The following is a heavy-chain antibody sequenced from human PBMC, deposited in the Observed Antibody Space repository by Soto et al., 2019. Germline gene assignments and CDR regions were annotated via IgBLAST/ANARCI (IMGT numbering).Heavy chain of an antibody. V-gene: IGHV5-51*01. J-gene: IGHJ4*02. CDR1: GYSFTNYW. Sequence: GESLKISCKGSGYSFTNYWIGWVRQMPGKGLEWMRIIYPGDSDTRYSPSFEGQVTISADKSISSVYLQWSSLKASDTAMYYCARYKPSFISDYWGQGTLVSVSS. D-gene: IGHD1-20*01. CDR2: IYPGDSDT. CDR3: ARYKPSFISDY.